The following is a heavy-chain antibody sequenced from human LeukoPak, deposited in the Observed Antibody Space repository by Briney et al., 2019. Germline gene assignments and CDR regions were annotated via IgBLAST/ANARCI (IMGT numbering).Heavy chain of an antibody. CDR1: GFTFSSYA. D-gene: IGHD6-13*01. CDR2: ISGSGGST. J-gene: IGHJ5*02. V-gene: IGHV3-23*01. CDR3: AQDSSSWYNWFDP. Sequence: GGSLRLACAASGFTFSSYAMSWVRQAPGKGLEWISAISGSGGSTYYADSVKGRFTISRDNSKNTLYLQMNSLRAEDTAVYYCAQDSSSWYNWFDPWGQGTLVTVSS.